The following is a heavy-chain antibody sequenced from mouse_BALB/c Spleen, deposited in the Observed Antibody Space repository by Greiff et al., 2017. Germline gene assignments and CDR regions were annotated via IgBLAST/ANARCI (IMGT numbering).Heavy chain of an antibody. CDR3: ARPIYYYGSSYVRDYAMDY. CDR2: ILPGSGST. Sequence: QVQLKQSGAELMKPGASVKISCKATGYTFSSYWIEWVKQRPGHGLEWIGEILPGSGSTNYNEKFKGKATFTADTSSNTAYMQLSSLTSEDSAVYYCARPIYYYGSSYVRDYAMDYWGQGTSVTVSS. J-gene: IGHJ4*01. D-gene: IGHD1-1*01. CDR1: GYTFSSYW. V-gene: IGHV1-9*01.